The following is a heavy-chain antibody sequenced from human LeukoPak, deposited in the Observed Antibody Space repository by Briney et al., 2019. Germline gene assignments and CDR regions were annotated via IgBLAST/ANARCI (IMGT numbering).Heavy chain of an antibody. CDR1: GFTFSSYW. J-gene: IGHJ4*02. CDR3: ARGGHHYHSSGYYGGTNFDY. Sequence: PGGSLRLSCAASGFTFSSYWMHWVRQDPGKGLVWVSRISSDESSTSYADSVKGRFTISRDNAKNTLYLQMNSLRAEDTALYYCARGGHHYHSSGYYGGTNFDYWCQGTLVTVSS. CDR2: ISSDESST. V-gene: IGHV3-74*01. D-gene: IGHD3-22*01.